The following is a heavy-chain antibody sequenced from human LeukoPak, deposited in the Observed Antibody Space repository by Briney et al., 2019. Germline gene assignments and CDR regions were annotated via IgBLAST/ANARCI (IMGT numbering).Heavy chain of an antibody. D-gene: IGHD3-10*01. CDR2: INPSGGST. J-gene: IGHJ4*02. CDR3: ASSISRGGQFDY. CDR1: GYTFTSYY. Sequence: ASVKVSCKASGYTFTSYYMHWVRQAPGQGLEWMGIINPSGGSTSYAQKFQGRVTMTRDMSTSTVYMELSSLRSEDTAVYYCASSISRGGQFDYWGQGTLVTVSS. V-gene: IGHV1-46*01.